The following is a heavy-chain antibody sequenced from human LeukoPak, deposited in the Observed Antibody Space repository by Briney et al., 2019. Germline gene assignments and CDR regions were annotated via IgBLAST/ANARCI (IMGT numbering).Heavy chain of an antibody. D-gene: IGHD3-3*01. CDR3: AARPPIFGVVTEFDY. CDR1: GGTFSSYA. Sequence: SVKVSCKASGGTFSSYAISWVRQAPGRGLEWMGGIIPIFGTANYAQKFQGRVTITADESTSTAYMELSSLRSEDTAVYYCAARPPIFGVVTEFDYWGQGTLVTVSS. V-gene: IGHV1-69*13. J-gene: IGHJ4*02. CDR2: IIPIFGTA.